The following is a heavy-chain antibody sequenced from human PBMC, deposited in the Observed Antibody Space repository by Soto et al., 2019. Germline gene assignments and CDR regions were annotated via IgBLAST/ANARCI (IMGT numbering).Heavy chain of an antibody. J-gene: IGHJ4*02. V-gene: IGHV4-34*01. CDR1: GGDFSGYY. CDR3: SGSTIVGLDY. Sequence: PSETLSLTCAVSGGDFSGYYWSWLRQPPGKGLEWIGEINHSGSTNYNPSLNGRVTISVDTAKNQFSLKVSSVTAADTAVYYCSGSTIVGLDYWGQGTLVTVSS. D-gene: IGHD1-26*01. CDR2: INHSGST.